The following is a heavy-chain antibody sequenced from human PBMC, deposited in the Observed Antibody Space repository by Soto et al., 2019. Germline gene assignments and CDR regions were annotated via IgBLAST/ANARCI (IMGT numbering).Heavy chain of an antibody. D-gene: IGHD3-10*01. V-gene: IGHV4-59*08. J-gene: IGHJ4*02. CDR1: GGSISSFY. CDR2: MYNSGST. Sequence: SETLSLTCTVSGGSISSFYWTWIRQPPGKGLEWIGFMYNSGSTHYNPSLKSRVTISLDTSKNQFSLNLRSVTAADTAVYYCASMGYHYGSGSYPLDYWGQGTLVTVSS. CDR3: ASMGYHYGSGSYPLDY.